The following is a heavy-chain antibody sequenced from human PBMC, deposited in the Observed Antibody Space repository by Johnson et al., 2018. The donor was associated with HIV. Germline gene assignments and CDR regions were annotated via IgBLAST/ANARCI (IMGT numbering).Heavy chain of an antibody. CDR1: GFSVSNTY. D-gene: IGHD6-13*01. J-gene: IGHJ3*01. CDR2: IYSGGST. V-gene: IGHV3-66*01. CDR3: ARDGDSQQLPLGDAFDV. Sequence: VQLVESGGGVVQPGRSLSLSCGASGFSVSNTYMNWVRQAPGKGLEWVSVIYSGGSTYYADSVRGRFTISRDDSKNTLYLQMNNRRVDDTGVYYCARDGDSQQLPLGDAFDVWGHGTLVTVSS.